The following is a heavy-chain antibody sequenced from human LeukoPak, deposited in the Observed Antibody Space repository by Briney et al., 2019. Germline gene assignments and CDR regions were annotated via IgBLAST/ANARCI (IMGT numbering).Heavy chain of an antibody. CDR2: ISYDGSNK. CDR3: ARGPPRDYYDSGGYYSDAFDI. Sequence: GGSLRLSCAASGFTFSSYAMHWVRQAPGKGLEWVAVISYDGSNKYYADSVKGRFTISRDNSKNTLYLQMNSLRAEDTAVYYCARGPPRDYYDSGGYYSDAFDIWGQGTMVTVSS. J-gene: IGHJ3*02. D-gene: IGHD3-22*01. CDR1: GFTFSSYA. V-gene: IGHV3-30*04.